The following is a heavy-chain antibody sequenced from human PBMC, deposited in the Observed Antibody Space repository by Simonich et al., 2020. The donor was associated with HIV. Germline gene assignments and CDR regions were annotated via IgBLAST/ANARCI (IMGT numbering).Heavy chain of an antibody. CDR1: GGSFSVYY. J-gene: IGHJ3*02. Sequence: QVQLQQWGAGLLKPSETLSLTCAVYGGSFSVYYWSWIRQPPGKGLEWIGEINQSGSTNSNPSLKRRVTISVDTSKNQFSLKLSSVTAADTAVYYCARGNAFDIWGQGTMVTVSS. CDR2: INQSGST. V-gene: IGHV4-34*01. CDR3: ARGNAFDI.